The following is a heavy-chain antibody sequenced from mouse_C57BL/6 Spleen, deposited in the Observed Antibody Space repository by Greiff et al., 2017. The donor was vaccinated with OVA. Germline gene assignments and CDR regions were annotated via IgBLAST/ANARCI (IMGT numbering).Heavy chain of an antibody. CDR3: ARNCYYSSSSIWYFDV. CDR1: GFTFSSYG. Sequence: EVNLVESGGDLVKPGGSLKLSCAASGFTFSSYGMSWVRQTPDKRLEWVATISSGGSYTYYPASVKGRSTISRDHAKNTLYLQMISLKSEDTAMYYCARNCYYSSSSIWYFDVWGTGTTVTVSS. D-gene: IGHD1-1*01. J-gene: IGHJ1*03. CDR2: ISSGGSYT. V-gene: IGHV5-6*01.